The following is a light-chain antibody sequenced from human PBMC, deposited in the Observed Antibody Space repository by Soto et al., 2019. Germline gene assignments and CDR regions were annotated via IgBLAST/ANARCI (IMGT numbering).Light chain of an antibody. J-gene: IGKJ4*01. CDR2: DAY. V-gene: IGKV1-5*01. CDR3: QQYNSYPLT. Sequence: DIQMTQSPSTLSASVGDRVTITCRASPSISSCMAWYQQKPGKAPQLLTYDAYSLESGVPSRFSGSGSGTEFTLTSSSLQPDDFATYYCQQYNSYPLTFGGGTKVEIK. CDR1: PSISSC.